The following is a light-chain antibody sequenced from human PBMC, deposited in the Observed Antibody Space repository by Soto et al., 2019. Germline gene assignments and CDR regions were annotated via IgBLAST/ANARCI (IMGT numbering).Light chain of an antibody. V-gene: IGKV3-15*01. Sequence: ETVMTQSPVTLSVSPGERVTLSCRASQSISSNLAWYQQKPGQAPRLLIYGASTRATGIPARFSGSGSGTEFTLTISSLQSEDFAVYYCQQYNNWPGWAFGQGTKVEIK. CDR2: GAS. CDR1: QSISSN. CDR3: QQYNNWPGWA. J-gene: IGKJ1*01.